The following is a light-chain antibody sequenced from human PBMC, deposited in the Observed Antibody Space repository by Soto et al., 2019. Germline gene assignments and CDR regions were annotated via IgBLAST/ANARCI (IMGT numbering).Light chain of an antibody. CDR2: DVG. V-gene: IGLV2-14*03. Sequence: QSALTQPASVSGSPGQSVTISCTGTSSDLGGYNFVSWYQHHPGKAPKLMIYDVGNRPSGVSVRFSGSKSGNTASLTISGLQAEDEADYYCSSYSSSSSVFGTGTKVTVL. CDR1: SSDLGGYNF. J-gene: IGLJ1*01. CDR3: SSYSSSSSV.